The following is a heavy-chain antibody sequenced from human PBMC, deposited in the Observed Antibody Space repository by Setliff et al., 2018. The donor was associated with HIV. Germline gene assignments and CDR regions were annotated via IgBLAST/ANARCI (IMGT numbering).Heavy chain of an antibody. Sequence: LRLSCGASGFTVSSYWVTWVRQAPGKGLEWVANINQDGSDQNFVDSVTGRFTISRDNAKNSLYLQMNSLRVEDTAVYYCARGKRWFDPWGQGTLVTVSS. J-gene: IGHJ5*02. V-gene: IGHV3-7*03. CDR3: ARGKRWFDP. CDR2: INQDGSDQ. CDR1: GFTVSSYW.